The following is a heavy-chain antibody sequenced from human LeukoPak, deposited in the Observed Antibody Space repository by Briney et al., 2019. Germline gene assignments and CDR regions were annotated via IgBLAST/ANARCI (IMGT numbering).Heavy chain of an antibody. CDR2: MNRSRSYI. J-gene: IGHJ4*02. V-gene: IGHV3-21*01. D-gene: IGHD3-22*01. Sequence: GGSLRLSCAASGFTFSSYSMNWVRQAPGKGLEWVSSMNRSRSYIYYADSVKGRFTVSRDNAKNSLYLQMNSLRAEDTAVYYCASEYYYDSSGYYYVSSYFDYWGQGTLVTVSS. CDR1: GFTFSSYS. CDR3: ASEYYYDSSGYYYVSSYFDY.